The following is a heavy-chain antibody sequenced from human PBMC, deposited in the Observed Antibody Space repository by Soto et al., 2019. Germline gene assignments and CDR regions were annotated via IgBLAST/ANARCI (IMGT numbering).Heavy chain of an antibody. J-gene: IGHJ6*02. D-gene: IGHD2-2*02. Sequence: SETLSLTCTVSGGSISSGDYYWSWIRQPPGKGLEWIGYIYYSGSTYYNPSLKSRVTISVDTSKNQFSLKLSSVTAADTAVYYCARDVRVAVVVPAAIQNYYYYGMDVWGQGTTVTVSS. V-gene: IGHV4-30-4*01. CDR1: GGSISSGDYY. CDR3: ARDVRVAVVVPAAIQNYYYYGMDV. CDR2: IYYSGST.